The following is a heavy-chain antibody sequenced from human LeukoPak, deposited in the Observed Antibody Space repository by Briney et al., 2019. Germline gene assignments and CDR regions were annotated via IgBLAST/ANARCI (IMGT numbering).Heavy chain of an antibody. Sequence: SETLSLTCTVSGGSISSGGYYWSWIRQPAGKGLEWIGRIYTSGSTNYNPSLKSRVTISVDRSKNQFSLKLSSVTAADTAVYYCARAILRNNYYDSSGYNFDYWGQGTLVTVSS. D-gene: IGHD3-22*01. CDR2: IYTSGST. J-gene: IGHJ4*02. CDR1: GGSISSGGYY. CDR3: ARAILRNNYYDSSGYNFDY. V-gene: IGHV4-61*02.